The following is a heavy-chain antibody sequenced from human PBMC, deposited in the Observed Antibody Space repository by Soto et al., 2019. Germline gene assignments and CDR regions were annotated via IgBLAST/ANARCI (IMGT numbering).Heavy chain of an antibody. CDR1: GYTFTSYY. D-gene: IGHD6-19*01. Sequence: ASVKVSRKASGYTFTSYYMHWVRQAPGQGLEWMGIINPSGGSTSYAQKFQGRVTMTRDTSTSTVYMELSSLRSEDTAVYYCASASSGWYYFDYWGQGTLVTVSS. V-gene: IGHV1-46*01. J-gene: IGHJ4*02. CDR2: INPSGGST. CDR3: ASASSGWYYFDY.